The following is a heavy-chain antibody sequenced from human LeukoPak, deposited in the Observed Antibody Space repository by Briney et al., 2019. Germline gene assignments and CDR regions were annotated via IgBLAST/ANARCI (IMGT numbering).Heavy chain of an antibody. V-gene: IGHV3-21*01. CDR2: ISSSSSYI. D-gene: IGHD1-26*01. Sequence: GGSLRLSCAASGFTFSGYSMNWVRQAPGKGLEWVSSISSSSSYIYYADSVKGRFTISRGNAKNSLYLQMNSLRAEDTAVYYCAKGAGSWNLDYWGQGTLVTVSS. CDR1: GFTFSGYS. J-gene: IGHJ4*02. CDR3: AKGAGSWNLDY.